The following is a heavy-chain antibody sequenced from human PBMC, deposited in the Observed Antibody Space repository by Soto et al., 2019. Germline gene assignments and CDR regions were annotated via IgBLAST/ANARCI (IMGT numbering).Heavy chain of an antibody. Sequence: GASVKVSCKASGYTFTSYGISWVRQAPGQGLEWMGWISAYNGNTNYAQKLQGRVTMTTDTSTSTAYMELRSLRSDDTAVYYCARTQDYDFWSGYFDYWGQGTLVTV. CDR3: ARTQDYDFWSGYFDY. CDR2: ISAYNGNT. J-gene: IGHJ4*02. D-gene: IGHD3-3*01. CDR1: GYTFTSYG. V-gene: IGHV1-18*01.